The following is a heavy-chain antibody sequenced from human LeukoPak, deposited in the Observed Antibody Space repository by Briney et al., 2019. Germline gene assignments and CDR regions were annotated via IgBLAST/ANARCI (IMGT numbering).Heavy chain of an antibody. V-gene: IGHV3-66*01. CDR2: IFSGGGT. CDR1: GFTFDDYS. Sequence: GGSLRLSCAASGFTFDDYSMSWVRQAPGKGLECVSVIFSGGGTYYADSVKGRFTISRDNSKNTLYLQMNSLRAEDTAVYYCARRATTERGYSYGLDYWGQGTLVTVSS. J-gene: IGHJ4*02. CDR3: ARRATTERGYSYGLDY. D-gene: IGHD5-18*01.